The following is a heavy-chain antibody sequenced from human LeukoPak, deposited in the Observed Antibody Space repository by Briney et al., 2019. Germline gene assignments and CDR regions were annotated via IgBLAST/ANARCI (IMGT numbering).Heavy chain of an antibody. V-gene: IGHV1-69*05. D-gene: IGHD5-12*01. J-gene: IGHJ4*02. CDR2: IIPIFGTA. CDR3: ARENARGYSGYPIDY. CDR1: GGTFSSYA. Sequence: SVKVSCKAPGGTFSSYAISWVRQAPGQGLEWMGRIIPIFGTANYAQKFQGRVTITTDESTSTAYMELSSLRSEDTAVYYCARENARGYSGYPIDYWGQGTLVTVSS.